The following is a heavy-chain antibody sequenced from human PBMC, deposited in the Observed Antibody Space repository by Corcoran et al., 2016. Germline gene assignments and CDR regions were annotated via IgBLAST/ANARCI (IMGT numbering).Heavy chain of an antibody. Sequence: QVQLVQSGAAVKKPGSSVTVSCKASEGTFSSYAISWVRQAPGQGLEWMGGIIPIFGTANYAQKFQGRVTITADQSTSTAYMERSSLRSEDTAVYYGARIRASRAYYYYGMDVWGQGTTVTVSS. CDR1: EGTFSSYA. J-gene: IGHJ6*02. CDR2: IIPIFGTA. D-gene: IGHD3-10*01. CDR3: ARIRASRAYYYYGMDV. V-gene: IGHV1-69*01.